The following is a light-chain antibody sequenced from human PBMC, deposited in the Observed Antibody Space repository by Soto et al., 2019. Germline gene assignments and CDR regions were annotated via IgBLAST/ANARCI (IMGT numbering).Light chain of an antibody. V-gene: IGLV4-69*01. CDR2: LNSDGTH. Sequence: QPVLTQSPSASASLGASVKFTCTLSSGHSNYAIAWHQQQPDKGPRYLMRLNSDGTHNKGDGIPDRFSGSSSGAERYLTISSLQSEDEADYYCQTWGAGNVVFGGGTQLTVL. CDR1: SGHSNYA. J-gene: IGLJ2*01. CDR3: QTWGAGNVV.